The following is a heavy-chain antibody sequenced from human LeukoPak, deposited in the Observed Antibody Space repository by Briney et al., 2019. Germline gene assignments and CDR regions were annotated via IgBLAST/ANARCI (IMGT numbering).Heavy chain of an antibody. CDR1: GYTFTSYG. V-gene: IGHV1-18*04. Sequence: ASVKVSFKASGYTFTSYGISWVRQAPGQGLEWMGWISAYNGNTNYAQKLQGRVTMTTDTSTSTAYMELRSLRSDDTAVHYCARAGIQLWLYNWFDPWGQGTLVTVSS. D-gene: IGHD5-18*01. J-gene: IGHJ5*02. CDR3: ARAGIQLWLYNWFDP. CDR2: ISAYNGNT.